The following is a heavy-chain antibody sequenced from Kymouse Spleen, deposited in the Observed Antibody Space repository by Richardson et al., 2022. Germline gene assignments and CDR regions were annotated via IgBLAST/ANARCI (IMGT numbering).Heavy chain of an antibody. CDR3: ARGEYNWNYYYYYGMDV. CDR2: INSDGSST. Sequence: EVQLVESGGGLVQPGGSLRLSCAASGFTFSSYWMHWVRQAPGKGLVWVSRINSDGSSTSYADSVKGRFTISRDNAKNTLYLQMNSLRAEDTAVYYCARGEYNWNYYYYYGMDVWGQGTTVTVSS. CDR1: GFTFSSYW. D-gene: IGHD1-20*01,IGHD1-7*01. J-gene: IGHJ6*02. V-gene: IGHV3-74*01.